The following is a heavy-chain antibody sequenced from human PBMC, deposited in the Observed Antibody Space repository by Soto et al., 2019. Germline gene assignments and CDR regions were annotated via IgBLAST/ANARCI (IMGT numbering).Heavy chain of an antibody. V-gene: IGHV4-59*08. CDR3: ARHGFGPLHGRVDV. D-gene: IGHD3-10*01. CDR2: INYDGYS. Sequence: QVQLQESGPGLVKPSETLSLTCTVSGGSITNYYCSWFRQPPGKGLEWIGYINYDGYSAYNLSLKGRVTLSMAASKTQFSLMLESVTATATAVYYCARHGFGPLHGRVDVWGPGTTVIVSS. J-gene: IGHJ6*02. CDR1: GGSITNYY.